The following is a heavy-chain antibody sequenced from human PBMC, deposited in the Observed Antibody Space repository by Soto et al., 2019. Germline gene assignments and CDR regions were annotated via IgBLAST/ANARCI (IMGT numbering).Heavy chain of an antibody. CDR3: ARDVALGDYDSSDDAFDI. V-gene: IGHV1-69*12. Sequence: QVQLVQSGAEVKKPGSSVKVSCKASGGTFSSYAISWVRQAPGQGLEWMGGIIPIFGTANYAQKFQGRVTITADESTSTAYRELSSLRSEDTAVYYCARDVALGDYDSSDDAFDIWGQGTMVTVSS. CDR1: GGTFSSYA. CDR2: IIPIFGTA. J-gene: IGHJ3*02. D-gene: IGHD3-22*01.